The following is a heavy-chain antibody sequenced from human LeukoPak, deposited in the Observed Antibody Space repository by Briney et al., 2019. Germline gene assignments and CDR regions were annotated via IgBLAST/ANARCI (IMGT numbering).Heavy chain of an antibody. D-gene: IGHD2-8*01. CDR2: ISAYNGNT. Sequence: ASVKGSCKASGYTFTSYGISWVRQAPGQGLEWMGWISAYNGNTNYAQKLQGRVTMTTDTSTSTAYMELRSLRSDDTAVYYCARNTEGLISYYYMDVWGKGTTVTVSS. J-gene: IGHJ6*03. CDR3: ARNTEGLISYYYMDV. CDR1: GYTFTSYG. V-gene: IGHV1-18*01.